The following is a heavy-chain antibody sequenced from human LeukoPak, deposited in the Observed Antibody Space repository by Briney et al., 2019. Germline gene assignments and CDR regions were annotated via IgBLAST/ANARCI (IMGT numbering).Heavy chain of an antibody. D-gene: IGHD3-22*01. CDR1: GFTFSDFG. Sequence: GGSLRLSCVASGFTFSDFGMHWVRQAPGKGLEWVAVISYDGSNKYYADSVKGRFTISRDNSKNTLYLQMNSLRAEDTAVYYCAKHEDSSGYRVYYGMDVWGQGTTVTVSS. CDR2: ISYDGSNK. J-gene: IGHJ6*02. CDR3: AKHEDSSGYRVYYGMDV. V-gene: IGHV3-30*18.